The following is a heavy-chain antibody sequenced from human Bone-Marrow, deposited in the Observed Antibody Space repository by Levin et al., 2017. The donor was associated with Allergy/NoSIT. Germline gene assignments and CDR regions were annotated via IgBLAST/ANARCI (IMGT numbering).Heavy chain of an antibody. CDR3: TTDRAIAARPVFDY. J-gene: IGHJ4*02. CDR2: IKSKTDGGTT. CDR1: GFTFSSAW. D-gene: IGHD6-13*01. Sequence: SCAASGFTFSSAWLSWVRQAPGEGLQWVGRIKSKTDGGTTDYGAAVKGRFTISRDDSKNTLYLQMNSLRTEDTAMYYCTTDRAIAARPVFDYWGPGTLATVSS. V-gene: IGHV3-15*01.